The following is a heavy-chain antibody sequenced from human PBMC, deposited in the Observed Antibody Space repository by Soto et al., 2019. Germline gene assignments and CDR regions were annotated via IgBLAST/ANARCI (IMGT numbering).Heavy chain of an antibody. D-gene: IGHD2-15*01. CDR1: GXTXTXXX. Sequence: ASVKXSCXXSGXTXTXXXXXXXXXATGQGXEXMGWMNHNSGNTGSAQKFQGRVTMTRNTSISTAYMELSSLRSEDTAVYYCARGSRIYYYYYYMDVWGKGTTVTVSS. V-gene: IGHV1-8*01. CDR3: ARGSRIYYYYYYMDV. J-gene: IGHJ6*03. CDR2: MNHNSGNT.